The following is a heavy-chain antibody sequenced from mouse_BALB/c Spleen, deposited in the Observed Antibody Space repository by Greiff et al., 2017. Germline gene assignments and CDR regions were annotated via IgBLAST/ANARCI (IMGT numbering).Heavy chain of an antibody. CDR1: GYAFTNYL. CDR3: ARWDYDYAY. D-gene: IGHD2-4*01. V-gene: IGHV1-54*03. CDR2: INPGSGGT. Sequence: VQVVESGAELVRPGTSVKVSCKASGYAFTNYLIELVKQRPGQGLEWIGVINPGSGGTNYNEKFKGKATLTADKSSSTAYMQLSSLTSDDSAVYFCARWDYDYAYWGQGTLVTVSA. J-gene: IGHJ3*01.